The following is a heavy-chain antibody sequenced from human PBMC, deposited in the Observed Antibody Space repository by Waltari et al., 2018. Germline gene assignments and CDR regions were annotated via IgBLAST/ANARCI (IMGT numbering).Heavy chain of an antibody. D-gene: IGHD2-21*02. J-gene: IGHJ2*01. CDR2: INHSGST. Sequence: QVQLQQWGAGLLKPSETLSLTCAVYGGSFSGYYWSWIRQPPGKGLEWIGEINHSGSTNYNPSLKSRVTISVDTSKNQFSLKLSSVTAADTAVYYCARGAMVVTPTMAFDIWGRGTLVTVSS. V-gene: IGHV4-34*01. CDR1: GGSFSGYY. CDR3: ARGAMVVTPTMAFDI.